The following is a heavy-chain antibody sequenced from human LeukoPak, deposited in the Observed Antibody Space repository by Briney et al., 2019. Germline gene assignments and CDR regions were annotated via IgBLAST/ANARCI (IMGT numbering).Heavy chain of an antibody. J-gene: IGHJ4*02. CDR2: ISWNSGSI. CDR1: GFTFDDYA. D-gene: IGHD3-22*01. CDR3: AKTYYYDSSGYHFDY. Sequence: GGSLRLSCAASGFTFDDYAMHWVRQAPGKGLEWVSGISWNSGSIGYADSVKGRFTISRDNAKNPLYLQMNSLRAEDTALYYCAKTYYYDSSGYHFDYWGQGTLVTVSS. V-gene: IGHV3-9*01.